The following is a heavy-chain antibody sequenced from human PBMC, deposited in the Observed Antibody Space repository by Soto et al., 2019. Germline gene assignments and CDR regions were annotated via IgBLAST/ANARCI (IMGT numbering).Heavy chain of an antibody. CDR1: GYTFSYHF. J-gene: IGHJ4*02. Sequence: SGKVSCKASGYTFSYHFIHWFRQAPGEGLEWMGWINGDSGNTDYAQKFQGRVTMTRDKSISTVYMELSSLRSDDTAVYYCARVAVRGQANYVYWGQGTLVTVSS. CDR3: ARVAVRGQANYVY. D-gene: IGHD3-16*01. CDR2: INGDSGNT. V-gene: IGHV1-2*02.